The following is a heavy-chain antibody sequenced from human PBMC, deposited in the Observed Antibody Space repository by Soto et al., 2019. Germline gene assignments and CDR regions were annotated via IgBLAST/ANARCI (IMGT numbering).Heavy chain of an antibody. D-gene: IGHD2-15*01. V-gene: IGHV4-31*11. CDR2: MHYRGRA. CDR3: ARCRDAFGFDS. Sequence: SDTLSLTSDVSCGSVYSGGASGACIRQHPGEGLEWIGYMHYRGRASYNPSLKSRGSISLDTSGHHFSLKLTSVTAADTAVYYCARCRDAFGFDSWGQGTLVTVSS. CDR1: CGSVYSGGAS. J-gene: IGHJ4*02.